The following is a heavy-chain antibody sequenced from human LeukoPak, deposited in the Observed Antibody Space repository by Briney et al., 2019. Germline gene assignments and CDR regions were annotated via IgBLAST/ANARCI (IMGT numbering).Heavy chain of an antibody. CDR3: AKDFRGRRYYDILTGPPPYYMDV. J-gene: IGHJ6*03. D-gene: IGHD3-9*01. V-gene: IGHV3-23*01. Sequence: GGSLRLSCAGSGFPFSSHGMNWVRQAPGKGLEWVSGISPGGPTYYADSVKGRFTISRDNSKNTLYLQMNSLRAEDTAVYYCAKDFRGRRYYDILTGPPPYYMDVWGKGTTVTISS. CDR1: GFPFSSHG. CDR2: ISPGGPT.